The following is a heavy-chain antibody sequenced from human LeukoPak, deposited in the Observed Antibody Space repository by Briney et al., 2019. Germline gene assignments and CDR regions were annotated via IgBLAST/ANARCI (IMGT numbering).Heavy chain of an antibody. D-gene: IGHD1-26*01. V-gene: IGHV3-30*04. J-gene: IGHJ3*02. Sequence: GALRLSCAASGFTFSSYAMTWVRQAPGKGLEGVAVISYDGSNKYYADSVKGRFTISRDNSKNTLYLQMNSLRAEDTAVYYCARDQWELLGAFDIWGQGTMVTVSS. CDR1: GFTFSSYA. CDR3: ARDQWELLGAFDI. CDR2: ISYDGSNK.